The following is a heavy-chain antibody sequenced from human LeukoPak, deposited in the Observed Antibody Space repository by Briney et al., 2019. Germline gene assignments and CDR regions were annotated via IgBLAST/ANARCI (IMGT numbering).Heavy chain of an antibody. V-gene: IGHV4-59*12. CDR3: ARGRGYNSFDY. CDR1: GGSISSYY. D-gene: IGHD5-24*01. CDR2: IYYSGST. Sequence: SETLSLTCTVSGGSISSYYWSWIRQPPGKGLEWIGYIYYSGSTNYNPSLKSRVTMSVDMSKNQFSLKLSSVTAADTAVYYCARGRGYNSFDYWGQGTLVTVSS. J-gene: IGHJ4*02.